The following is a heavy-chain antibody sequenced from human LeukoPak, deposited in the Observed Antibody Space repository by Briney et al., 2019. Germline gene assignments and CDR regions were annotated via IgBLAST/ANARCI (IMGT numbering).Heavy chain of an antibody. Sequence: TGGSLRLSCAASGFTFSSYAMSWVRQAPGGGLEWVSAISGSCGSTYYADSAKGRFTISRDNSKNTLYLHMNSPKAEDTAEYYSAKLRSGTAAANWFDPWGQGTLVTVSS. CDR3: AKLRSGTAAANWFDP. J-gene: IGHJ5*02. CDR2: ISGSCGST. V-gene: IGHV3-23*01. CDR1: GFTFSSYA. D-gene: IGHD6-13*01.